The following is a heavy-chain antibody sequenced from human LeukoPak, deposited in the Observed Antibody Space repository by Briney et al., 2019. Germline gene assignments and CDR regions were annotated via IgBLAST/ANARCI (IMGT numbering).Heavy chain of an antibody. CDR1: GFTFSNYG. J-gene: IGHJ5*02. D-gene: IGHD3-10*01. V-gene: IGHV3-30*03. Sequence: GGSLRLSCEASGFTFSNYGMHWVRQAPGKGLEWVAVMSSDGNNKYYADSVKGRFTISRDNSKNTLYLQMSSLRAEDTAVYYCARGRYYGSGNPTRQRNWFDPWGQGTLVTVSS. CDR2: MSSDGNNK. CDR3: ARGRYYGSGNPTRQRNWFDP.